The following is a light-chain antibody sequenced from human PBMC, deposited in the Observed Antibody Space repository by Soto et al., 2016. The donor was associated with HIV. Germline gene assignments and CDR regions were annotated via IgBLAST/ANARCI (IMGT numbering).Light chain of an antibody. CDR2: DDS. J-gene: IGLJ1*01. V-gene: IGLV3-21*03. CDR3: QIWDSSSDHYV. Sequence: SFVLTQPPSVSAAPGKTATITCGGNNIGGKSVHWYQQKPGQAPVLVVHDDSDRPSGIPERYSGSKSGNTATLTINRVEAGDEADYYCQIWDSSSDHYVFGTGTKVTVL. CDR1: NIGGKS.